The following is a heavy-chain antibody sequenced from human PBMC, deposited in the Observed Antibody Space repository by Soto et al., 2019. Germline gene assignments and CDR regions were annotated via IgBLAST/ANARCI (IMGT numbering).Heavy chain of an antibody. CDR1: GDSVSSNSAA. CDR2: TYYRSKWYN. J-gene: IGHJ6*02. Sequence: SQTLSLTCAISGDSVSSNSAAWNWIRQSPSRGLEWLGRTYYRSKWYNDYAVSVKSRITINPDTSKNQSSLQLNSVTPEDTAVYYCARIVRRTRITIFGVARDQYCYYGMDVWGQGTTVTVSS. D-gene: IGHD3-3*01. CDR3: ARIVRRTRITIFGVARDQYCYYGMDV. V-gene: IGHV6-1*01.